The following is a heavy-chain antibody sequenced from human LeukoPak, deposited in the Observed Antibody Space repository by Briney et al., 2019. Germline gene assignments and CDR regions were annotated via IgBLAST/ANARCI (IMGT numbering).Heavy chain of an antibody. CDR1: GYTFTGYY. J-gene: IGHJ3*02. CDR2: INPNSGGT. Sequence: ASVKVSCKASGYTFTGYYMHWVRQAPGQGLEWMGWINPNSGGTNYAQKFQGRVTMTRDTSISTAYMELSRLRSDDTAVYYCAKEMATRSDVFDIWGQGTMVTVSS. D-gene: IGHD5-24*01. CDR3: AKEMATRSDVFDI. V-gene: IGHV1-2*02.